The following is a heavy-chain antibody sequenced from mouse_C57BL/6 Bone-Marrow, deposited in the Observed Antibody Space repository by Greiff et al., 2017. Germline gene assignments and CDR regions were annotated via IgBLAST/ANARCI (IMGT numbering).Heavy chain of an antibody. CDR3: ARQGGLGRGAMDY. Sequence: EVQLVESGGGLVQPGGSLKLSCAASGFTFSYYGMAWVRQAPRKGPEWVAFISNLAYSIYYADTVTGRFTISRENAKNTLYLEMSSLRSEDTAMYYCARQGGLGRGAMDYWGQGTSVTVSS. D-gene: IGHD4-1*01. V-gene: IGHV5-15*01. J-gene: IGHJ4*01. CDR2: ISNLAYSI. CDR1: GFTFSYYG.